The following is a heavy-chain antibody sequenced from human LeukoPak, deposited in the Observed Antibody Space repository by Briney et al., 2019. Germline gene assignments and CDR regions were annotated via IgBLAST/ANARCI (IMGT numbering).Heavy chain of an antibody. CDR3: AKDPLLNSGYDPIGY. CDR1: GFTFSSYA. D-gene: IGHD5-12*01. Sequence: GGSLRLSCAASGFTFSSYAMSWVRQAPGKGLEWVSAISGSGDSTYYADSVKGRFTISRDNSKTTLYLQMNSLRAEETAVYYCAKDPLLNSGYDPIGYWGQGTLVTVSS. J-gene: IGHJ4*02. V-gene: IGHV3-23*01. CDR2: ISGSGDST.